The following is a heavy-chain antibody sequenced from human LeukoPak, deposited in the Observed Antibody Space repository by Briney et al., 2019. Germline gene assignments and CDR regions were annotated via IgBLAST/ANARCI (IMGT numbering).Heavy chain of an antibody. J-gene: IGHJ3*02. CDR3: ARQAPRDSSGYYLLQFGAFDI. CDR2: INHSGST. CDR1: GGSFSGYY. V-gene: IGHV4-34*01. D-gene: IGHD3-22*01. Sequence: SETLSLTCAVYGGSFSGYYWSLIHQPPGKGLKWIGEINHSGSTNYNPSLKSRVTISVDTSKNQFSLKLSSVTAADTAVYYCARQAPRDSSGYYLLQFGAFDIWGQGTMVTVSS.